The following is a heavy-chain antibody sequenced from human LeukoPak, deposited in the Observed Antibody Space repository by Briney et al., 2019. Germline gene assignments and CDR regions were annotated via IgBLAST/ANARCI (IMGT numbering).Heavy chain of an antibody. J-gene: IGHJ4*02. CDR2: ISGYNGNT. CDR1: GYTLATYG. D-gene: IGHD2-15*01. CDR3: ARLYCSGANCYPIYGDPFDY. Sequence: ASVKVSCKASGYTLATYGISWFRQAPGQGLEWMGWISGYNGNTNHAQKFQGRVTMTTDTSTSTAYMELRSLRSDDTAVYYCARLYCSGANCYPIYGDPFDYWGQGTQVTVSS. V-gene: IGHV1-18*01.